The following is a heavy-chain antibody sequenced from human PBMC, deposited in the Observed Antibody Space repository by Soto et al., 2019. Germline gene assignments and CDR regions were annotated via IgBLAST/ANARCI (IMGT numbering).Heavy chain of an antibody. CDR1: GFTFSSYG. J-gene: IGHJ4*02. D-gene: IGHD6-19*01. CDR3: ARGPVADTPPGDY. Sequence: GGSLRLSCAASGFTFSSYGMHWVRQAPGKGLEWVAVIWYDGSNKYYADSVKGRFTISRDNSKNTLYLQMNSLRAEDTAVYYCARGPVADTPPGDYWGQGTLVTVSS. CDR2: IWYDGSNK. V-gene: IGHV3-33*01.